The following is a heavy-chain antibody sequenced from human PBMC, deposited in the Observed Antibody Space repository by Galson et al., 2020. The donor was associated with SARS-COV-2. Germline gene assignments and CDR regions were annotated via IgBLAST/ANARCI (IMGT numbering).Heavy chain of an antibody. J-gene: IGHJ4*02. CDR3: ARVGHLAFDY. V-gene: IGHV4-59*01. CDR1: GGSISIFY. Sequence: SETLSLTCTVSGGSISIFYWTWIRQPPGKGLEWLGYISYTGSTNYTPSLKSRLTIAVDTSKNQFSLNLSSVTAADTAVYYCARVGHLAFDYWGQGSLVTVSS. CDR2: ISYTGST. D-gene: IGHD3-10*01.